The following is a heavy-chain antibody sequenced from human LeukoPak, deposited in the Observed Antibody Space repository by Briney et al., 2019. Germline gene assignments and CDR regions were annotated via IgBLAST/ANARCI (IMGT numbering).Heavy chain of an antibody. CDR3: ARNTDYYYYYYMDV. CDR1: GGSISSYY. V-gene: IGHV4-4*07. J-gene: IGHJ6*03. CDR2: IYTSGST. Sequence: SETLSLTCTVSGGSISSYYWSWIRQPAGKGLEWIGRIYTSGSTNYNPSLKSRVTMSVDTSKNQFSLKLSSVTAADTAVYYCARNTDYYYYYYMDVWGKGTTVTVSS.